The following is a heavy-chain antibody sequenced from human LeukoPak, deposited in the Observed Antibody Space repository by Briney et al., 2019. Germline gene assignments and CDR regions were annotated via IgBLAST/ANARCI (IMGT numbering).Heavy chain of an antibody. CDR3: ARLIIRYNWNDEVDY. V-gene: IGHV1-69*01. J-gene: IGHJ4*02. Sequence: SVKVSCKASGGTSSSYAISWVRQAPGQGLEWMGGIIPIFGTANYAQKFQGRVTITADESTSTAYMELSSLRSEDTAVYYCARLIIRYNWNDEVDYWGQGTLVTVSS. D-gene: IGHD1-20*01. CDR1: GGTSSSYA. CDR2: IIPIFGTA.